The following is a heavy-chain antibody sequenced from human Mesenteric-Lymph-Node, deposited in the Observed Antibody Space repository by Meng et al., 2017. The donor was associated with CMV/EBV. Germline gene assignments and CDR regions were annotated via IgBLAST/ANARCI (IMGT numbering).Heavy chain of an antibody. V-gene: IGHV3-74*01. D-gene: IGHD3-10*01. CDR3: ARGGSRSYAFDI. Sequence: GESLKISCAASGFSFSNSWMHWVRQAPGKGLVWVSRMNNDGTTINYADSVRGRFTISRDNAKNTLYLQMNSLRDEDTAVYYCARGGSRSYAFDIWGQETMVTVSS. J-gene: IGHJ3*02. CDR1: GFSFSNSW. CDR2: MNNDGTTI.